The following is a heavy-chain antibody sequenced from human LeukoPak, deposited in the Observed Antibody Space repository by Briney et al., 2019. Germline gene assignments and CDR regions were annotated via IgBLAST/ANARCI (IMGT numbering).Heavy chain of an antibody. CDR2: IYYSGNT. CDR3: ARHVRQYGDYANWFDP. V-gene: IGHV4-59*08. CDR1: GGSISSYY. Sequence: SETLSLTCTVSGGSISSYYWSWIRQPPGKGLEWIGYIYYSGNTNYNPSLKSRVTISVDTSKNQFSLKLNSVTAADTAVYYCARHVRQYGDYANWFDPWGQGTLVTVSS. D-gene: IGHD4-17*01. J-gene: IGHJ5*02.